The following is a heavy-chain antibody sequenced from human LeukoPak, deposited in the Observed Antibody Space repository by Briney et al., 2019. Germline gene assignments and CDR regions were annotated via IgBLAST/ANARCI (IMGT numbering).Heavy chain of an antibody. Sequence: GRSLGLSCAASGFSFDDYAMHWVRQAPGKGLEWVSGISWNSYSIGYADSVKGRFTISRDNAKNSLYLQMNSLRAEDTALYYCAKDEEMAPQLRVDYWGQGTLVTVSS. J-gene: IGHJ4*02. CDR2: ISWNSYSI. CDR3: AKDEEMAPQLRVDY. V-gene: IGHV3-9*01. CDR1: GFSFDDYA. D-gene: IGHD5-24*01.